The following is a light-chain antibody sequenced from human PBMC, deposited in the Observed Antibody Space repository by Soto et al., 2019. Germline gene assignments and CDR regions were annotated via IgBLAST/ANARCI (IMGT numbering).Light chain of an antibody. CDR2: AAS. CDR1: QSISSW. Sequence: DIQMTQSPSTLSASVGDRVTITCRASQSISSWLAWYQQTPGKAPKLLIYAASSLQSGVPSRFSGSGSGTDFTLTISSLQPDDFATYYCQLYNSYLWRFGQGTKVDIK. CDR3: QLYNSYLWR. V-gene: IGKV1-5*01. J-gene: IGKJ1*01.